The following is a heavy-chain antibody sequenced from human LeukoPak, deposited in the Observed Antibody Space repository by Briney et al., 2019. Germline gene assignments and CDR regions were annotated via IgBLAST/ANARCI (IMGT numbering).Heavy chain of an antibody. J-gene: IGHJ4*02. Sequence: PSETLSLTCTVSGGSISSTSYYWGWIRQPPGKGLEWIGSTYYSESPYYKSSLKSRVTISLDTSKNQFSLKLSSVTAADTAAYYCARADSSAYFYPLDYWGQGTLVTVSS. CDR2: TYYSESP. D-gene: IGHD3-22*01. CDR3: ARADSSAYFYPLDY. CDR1: GGSISSTSYY. V-gene: IGHV4-39*01.